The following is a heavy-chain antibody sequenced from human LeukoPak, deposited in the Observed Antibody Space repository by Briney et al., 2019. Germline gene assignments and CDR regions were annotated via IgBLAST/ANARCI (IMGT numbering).Heavy chain of an antibody. CDR1: GFTFSSYW. J-gene: IGHJ6*02. CDR2: ISYDGSNK. D-gene: IGHD2-2*01. V-gene: IGHV3-30-3*01. CDR3: ARQYAPNYYYGMDV. Sequence: GGSLRLSCAASGFTFSSYWMSWVRQAPGKGLEWVAVISYDGSNKYYADSVKGRFTISRDNSKNTLYLQMNSLRAEDTAVYYCARQYAPNYYYGMDVWGQGTTVTVSS.